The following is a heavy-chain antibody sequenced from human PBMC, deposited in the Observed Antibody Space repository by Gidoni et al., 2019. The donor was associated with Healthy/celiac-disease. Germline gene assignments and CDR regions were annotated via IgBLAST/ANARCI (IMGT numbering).Heavy chain of an antibody. V-gene: IGHV3-20*04. J-gene: IGHJ4*02. Sequence: EVQLVESGGGVVRPGGSLRLSCAASGCTFDDYGMSWVRQAPGKGLEWVSGINWNGGSTGYADSVKGRFTISRDNAKNSLYLQMNSLRAEDTALYYCARAHYYGSGSYPNFFDYWGQGTLVTVSS. CDR3: ARAHYYGSGSYPNFFDY. CDR2: INWNGGST. D-gene: IGHD3-10*01. CDR1: GCTFDDYG.